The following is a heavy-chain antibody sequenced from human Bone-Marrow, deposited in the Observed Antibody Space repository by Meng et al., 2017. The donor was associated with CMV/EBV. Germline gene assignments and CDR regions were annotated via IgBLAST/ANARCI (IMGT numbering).Heavy chain of an antibody. Sequence: ESLKISCAVYGGSFSGYYWSWIRQPPGKGLEWIGEINHSGSTNYNPSLKSRVTISVDTSKNQFSLKLSSVTAADTAVYYCARGRVGGFTIFGVVKEYYFAYWGQGTLVTVSS. CDR2: INHSGST. J-gene: IGHJ4*02. CDR1: GGSFSGYY. V-gene: IGHV4-34*01. CDR3: ARGRVGGFTIFGVVKEYYFAY. D-gene: IGHD3-3*01.